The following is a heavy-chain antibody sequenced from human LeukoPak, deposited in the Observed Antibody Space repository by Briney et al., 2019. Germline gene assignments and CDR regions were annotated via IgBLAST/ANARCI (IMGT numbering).Heavy chain of an antibody. CDR2: INPNSGGT. CDR3: ARDRRVDYDSSGYSWWSFDY. D-gene: IGHD3-22*01. V-gene: IGHV1-2*02. CDR1: GYTFTGYY. Sequence: ASVKVSCKASGYTFTGYYMHWVRQAPGQGLEWMGWINPNSGGTNYAQKFQGRVTMTRDTSISTAYMELSRLRSDDTAVYYCARDRRVDYDSSGYSWWSFDYWGQGTLVTVSS. J-gene: IGHJ4*02.